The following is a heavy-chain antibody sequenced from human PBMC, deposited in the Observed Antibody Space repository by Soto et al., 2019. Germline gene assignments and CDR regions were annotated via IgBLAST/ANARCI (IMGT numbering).Heavy chain of an antibody. V-gene: IGHV4-30-2*01. CDR1: GGSISSGGYS. CDR3: ARDGPDVGERNAFDT. J-gene: IGHJ3*02. Sequence: QLQLQESGSGLVKPSQTLSLTCAVSGGSISSGGYSWSWIRQPPGKGLEWIGYIYHSGSTYYNPSLKSRVTISVDRSKNQFSLKLSSVTAADTAVYYCARDGPDVGERNAFDTWGQGTMVTVSS. D-gene: IGHD3-16*01. CDR2: IYHSGST.